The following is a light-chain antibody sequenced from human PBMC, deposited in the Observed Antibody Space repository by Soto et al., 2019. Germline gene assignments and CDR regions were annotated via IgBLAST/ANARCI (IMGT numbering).Light chain of an antibody. CDR1: SSNIEGNA. V-gene: IGLV1-44*01. Sequence: QSVLTQPPSASGTPGQRVTISCSGSSSNIEGNAVHWFQLLPGTAPKPLIYNSDQRPSGVSDRFSCSKYGASAALAISGRQPADDGDYYCAAWDDRLSGHVFGPGTKVTVL. J-gene: IGLJ1*01. CDR3: AAWDDRLSGHV. CDR2: NSD.